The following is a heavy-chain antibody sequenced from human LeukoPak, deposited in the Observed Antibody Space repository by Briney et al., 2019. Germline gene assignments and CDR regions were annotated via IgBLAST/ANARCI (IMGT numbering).Heavy chain of an antibody. V-gene: IGHV3-48*02. Sequence: GGSLRLSCAASGFTFSSYSMNWVRQAPGKGLEWVSYISSSSSTIYYADSVKGRFTISRDNAKNSLYLQMNSLRDEDTAVYYCAKLSRRVVPAAIDGSDYWGQGTLVTVSS. CDR3: AKLSRRVVPAAIDGSDY. CDR1: GFTFSSYS. D-gene: IGHD2-2*01. J-gene: IGHJ4*02. CDR2: ISSSSSTI.